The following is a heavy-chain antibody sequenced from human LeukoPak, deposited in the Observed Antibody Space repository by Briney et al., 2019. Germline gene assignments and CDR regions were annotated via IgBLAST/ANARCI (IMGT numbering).Heavy chain of an antibody. CDR1: GYTFTSYG. V-gene: IGHV1-18*01. D-gene: IGHD3-22*01. Sequence: ASVKVSCKASGYTFTSYGISWVRQAPGQGLEWMGWISAYNGNTNYAQKLQGRVTMTPDTSTSTAYMELRSLRSDDTAVYYCARDVGYYYDSSGYHTADYWGQGTLVTVSS. CDR3: ARDVGYYYDSSGYHTADY. CDR2: ISAYNGNT. J-gene: IGHJ4*02.